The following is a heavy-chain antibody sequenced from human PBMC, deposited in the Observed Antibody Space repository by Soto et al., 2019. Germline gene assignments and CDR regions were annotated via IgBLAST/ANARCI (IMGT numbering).Heavy chain of an antibody. J-gene: IGHJ4*02. V-gene: IGHV1-18*01. CDR3: ARDGLWFGELVFVY. D-gene: IGHD3-10*01. Sequence: GASVKVSCKASGGTFSSYAISWVRQAPGQGLEWMGWISAYNGNTNYAQKLQGRVTMTTDTSTSTAYMELRSLRSDDTAVYYCARDGLWFGELVFVYWGQGTLVTVSS. CDR1: GGTFSSYA. CDR2: ISAYNGNT.